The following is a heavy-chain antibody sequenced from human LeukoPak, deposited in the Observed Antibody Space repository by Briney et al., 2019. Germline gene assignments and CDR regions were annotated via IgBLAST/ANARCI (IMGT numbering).Heavy chain of an antibody. CDR3: ARDSGSYIFDY. D-gene: IGHD1-26*01. J-gene: IGHJ4*02. Sequence: KPSETLSLTCNVSGDSISSFYWNWIRQSAGKGLEWIGRIYFGGSTYSSPSLKSRVTMSLDTSKNQFSLKLTSVTAADTAVYYCARDSGSYIFDYWGQGTLVTVSS. CDR1: GDSISSFY. CDR2: IYFGGST. V-gene: IGHV4-4*07.